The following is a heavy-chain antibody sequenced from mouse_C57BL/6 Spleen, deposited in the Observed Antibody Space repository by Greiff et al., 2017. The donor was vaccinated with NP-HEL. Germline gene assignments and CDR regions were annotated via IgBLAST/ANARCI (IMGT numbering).Heavy chain of an antibody. CDR1: GYAFSSSW. V-gene: IGHV1-82*01. CDR2: IYPGDGDT. CDR3: ASVGGKRDDFDD. D-gene: IGHD2-1*01. Sequence: VQLQESGPELVKPGASVKISCKASGYAFSSSWMNWVKQRPGKGLEWIGRIYPGDGDTNYNGKFKGKATLTADKSSSTAYMQLSSLTSEDSAVYFCASVGGKRDDFDDWGQGTTLTVSS. J-gene: IGHJ2*01.